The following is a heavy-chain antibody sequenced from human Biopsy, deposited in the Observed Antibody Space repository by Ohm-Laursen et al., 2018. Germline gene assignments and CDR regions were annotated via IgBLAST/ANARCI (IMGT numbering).Heavy chain of an antibody. CDR3: ARTPRDSFWSGSYKRGLWFDP. Sequence: SETLSLTCSVSGGSIISYYWTWIRQPPGKGLEWIGHVYNGGITNYNPSLKRRVTISKDTSKNQFSLQVNSVTAADTALYYCARTPRDSFWSGSYKRGLWFDPWGQGTLVIVSS. CDR2: VYNGGIT. J-gene: IGHJ5*02. CDR1: GGSIISYY. V-gene: IGHV4-59*01. D-gene: IGHD3-3*01.